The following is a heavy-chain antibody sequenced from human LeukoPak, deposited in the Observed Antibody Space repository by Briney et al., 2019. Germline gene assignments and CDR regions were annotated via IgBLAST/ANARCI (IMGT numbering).Heavy chain of an antibody. J-gene: IGHJ5*02. Sequence: PGGSLRLSCAASGFTFTNYWMHWVRQAPGMGLVWVSRLPPDELDIIYADSVKGRFTISRDNAKNTLYLQMNSLRVEDTAEYYCARGRGPYGWFDPWGQGTLVTVSS. CDR3: ARGRGPYGWFDP. CDR2: LPPDELDI. V-gene: IGHV3-74*01. D-gene: IGHD3-10*01. CDR1: GFTFTNYW.